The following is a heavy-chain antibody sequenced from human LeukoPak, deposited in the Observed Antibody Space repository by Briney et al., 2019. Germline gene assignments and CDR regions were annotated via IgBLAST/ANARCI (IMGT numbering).Heavy chain of an antibody. CDR1: GFTFSSYE. V-gene: IGHV3-30*04. J-gene: IGHJ6*03. CDR3: ATEGKGGATYYYYYYMDV. D-gene: IGHD5-12*01. Sequence: SGGSLRLSCAASGFTFSSYEMNWVRQAPGKGLEWVAVISYDGSNKYYADSVKGRFTISRDNSKNTLYVQMNSLRAEDTAVYYCATEGKGGATYYYYYYMDVWGKGTTVTVSS. CDR2: ISYDGSNK.